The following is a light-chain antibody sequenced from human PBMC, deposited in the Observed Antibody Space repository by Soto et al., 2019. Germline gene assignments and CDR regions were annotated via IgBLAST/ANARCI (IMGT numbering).Light chain of an antibody. CDR3: SSYAGRNLLL. CDR1: STDHYGSNY. V-gene: IGLV2-8*01. CDR2: EVT. Sequence: QSALTQPPSASGSPGQSVTISCTGTSTDHYGSNYVSWHQQHPGKVPKLIIYEVTQRPSGVPDRFSGSKSGNTASLTVSGLQAEDEADYYCSSYAGRNLLLFGAGTKVTVL. J-gene: IGLJ1*01.